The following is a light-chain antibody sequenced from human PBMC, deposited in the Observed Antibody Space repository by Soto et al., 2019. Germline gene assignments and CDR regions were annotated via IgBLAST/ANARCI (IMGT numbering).Light chain of an antibody. CDR2: GAS. Sequence: EIVLTQSPATLSLSPGETATLSCRASQSVSSNLAWYQQKPGQAPRLLIYGASTRATGIPARFSGSGSGTDFTLTISSLEPEDFAVYYCQMRNNWPLWTFGQGTKVDIK. CDR1: QSVSSN. CDR3: QMRNNWPLWT. V-gene: IGKV3-11*01. J-gene: IGKJ1*01.